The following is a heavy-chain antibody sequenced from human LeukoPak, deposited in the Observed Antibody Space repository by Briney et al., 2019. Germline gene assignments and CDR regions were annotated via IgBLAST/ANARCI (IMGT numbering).Heavy chain of an antibody. D-gene: IGHD2-21*02. V-gene: IGHV1-18*01. CDR2: ISAYNGNT. CDR3: ARSHRCGGDCYSTFDY. Sequence: ASVKVSCKASGYTFTSYGISWVRQAPGQGLEWMGWISAYNGNTNYAQKLQGRVTMTTDTSTSTAYMELRSLRSDDTAVYYCARSHRCGGDCYSTFDYCGQGTLVTVSA. J-gene: IGHJ4*02. CDR1: GYTFTSYG.